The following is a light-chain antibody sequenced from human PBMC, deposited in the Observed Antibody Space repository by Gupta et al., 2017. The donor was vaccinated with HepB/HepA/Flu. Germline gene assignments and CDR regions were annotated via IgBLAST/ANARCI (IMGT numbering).Light chain of an antibody. V-gene: IGLV1-44*01. CDR1: SSNIGSNT. CDR3: AAWDDSLKGV. Sequence: QSVLTQPPSASATPGQRVTISCSGSSSNIGSNTVNWYQQLPGTAPKLLIYSNNQRPSGVPVRFSGSKSGTSVSLAISGLQSEDEADYYCAAWDDSLKGVFGGGTKLTVL. CDR2: SNN. J-gene: IGLJ3*02.